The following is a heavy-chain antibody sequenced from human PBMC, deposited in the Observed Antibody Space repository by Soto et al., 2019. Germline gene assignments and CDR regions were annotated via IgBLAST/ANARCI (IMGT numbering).Heavy chain of an antibody. D-gene: IGHD3-16*01. CDR1: GFTFSSYA. V-gene: IGHV3-23*01. J-gene: IGHJ6*02. CDR3: AKCGGDGVIYYYHMDV. Sequence: QSGGSLRLSCAASGFTFSSYAMSWVRQAPGKGLEWVSVISGSGGRTFYADSVKGRFTISRDNSKNTLYLQMNSLRAEDTAEYYCAKCGGDGVIYYYHMDVWGQGTPVTVSS. CDR2: ISGSGGRT.